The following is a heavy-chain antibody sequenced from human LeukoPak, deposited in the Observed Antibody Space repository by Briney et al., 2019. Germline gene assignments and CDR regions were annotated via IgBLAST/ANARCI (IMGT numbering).Heavy chain of an antibody. CDR2: MSPNSGNT. J-gene: IGHJ3*02. Sequence: ASVKVSCKASGYTFTSYDINWMRQATGQGLEWMGWMSPNSGNTGYAQKFQGRVTMTRDTSISTAYKELSSLRSEDTAVYYCARDHKRGVRVDDAFDIWGQGTMVTVSS. V-gene: IGHV1-8*01. CDR1: GYTFTSYD. CDR3: ARDHKRGVRVDDAFDI. D-gene: IGHD1-26*01.